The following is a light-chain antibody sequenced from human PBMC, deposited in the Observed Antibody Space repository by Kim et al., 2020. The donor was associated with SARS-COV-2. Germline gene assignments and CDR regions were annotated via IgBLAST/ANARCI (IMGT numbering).Light chain of an antibody. J-gene: IGLJ3*02. CDR1: SSDVGGYNY. V-gene: IGLV2-14*03. CDR2: DVI. CDR3: SSYTSSTLWV. Sequence: GQSITISCTGTSSDVGGYNYVSWYQQHPGKAPKLMIFDVISRPSGISNRFSGSKSGNTASLTISGLQAEDEADYYCSSYTSSTLWVFGGGTQLTVL.